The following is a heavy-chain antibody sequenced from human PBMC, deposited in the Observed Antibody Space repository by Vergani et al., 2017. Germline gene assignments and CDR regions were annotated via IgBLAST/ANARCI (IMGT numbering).Heavy chain of an antibody. D-gene: IGHD3-10*01. Sequence: VQLVQSGAEVKKPGASVKVSCKASGYTFTSYGISWVRQAPGQGLEWMGRIDPSDSYTNYSPSFQGHVTISADKSISTAYLQWSSLKASDTAMYYCARLMYYYTSGSQIDYWGRGTLVTVSS. CDR3: ARLMYYYTSGSQIDY. V-gene: IGHV5-10-1*01. CDR2: IDPSDSYT. J-gene: IGHJ4*02. CDR1: GYTFTSYG.